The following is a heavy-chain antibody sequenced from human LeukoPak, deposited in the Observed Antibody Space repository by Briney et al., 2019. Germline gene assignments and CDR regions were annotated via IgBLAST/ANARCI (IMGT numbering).Heavy chain of an antibody. V-gene: IGHV4-31*03. D-gene: IGHD6-13*01. CDR1: GGSISSGGYY. CDR2: IYYSGST. J-gene: IGHJ5*02. CDR3: AREGHSSSWYSGEYYWFDP. Sequence: SETLSLTCTVSGGSISSGGYYWSWIRQHPGKGLEWIGYIYYSGSTYYNPSLKSRVTISVDTSKNQFSLKLSSVTAADTAVYYCAREGHSSSWYSGEYYWFDPWGQGTLVTVSS.